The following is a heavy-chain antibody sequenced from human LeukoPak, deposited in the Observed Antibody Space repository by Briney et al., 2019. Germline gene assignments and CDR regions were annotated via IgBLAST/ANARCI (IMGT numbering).Heavy chain of an antibody. D-gene: IGHD1-26*01. J-gene: IGHJ4*02. CDR1: GFTFSSYA. CDR3: ARRVFGNYYVFDS. Sequence: GGSLRLSCAASGFTFSSYAMHWVRQAPGKGLEWVAVISYDGSNKYYADSVKGRFTISRDNSKSTLYLQMNSLRAEDTAVYSCARRVFGNYYVFDSWGQGTLVTVSS. CDR2: ISYDGSNK. V-gene: IGHV3-30*04.